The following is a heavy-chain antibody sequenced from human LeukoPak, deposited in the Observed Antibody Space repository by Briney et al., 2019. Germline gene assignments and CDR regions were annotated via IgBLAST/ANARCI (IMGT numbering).Heavy chain of an antibody. Sequence: SETLSLTCTVSGYSISSYFWSWIRQSPGKGLERIGTIYYSGLTYYSPSLKSRLTISFDTAKNQFSLRLNSVTAADSAFYYCARETRPEDYYDKSGYFFDFWGQGTLVTVSS. CDR1: GYSISSYF. V-gene: IGHV4-59*12. CDR3: ARETRPEDYYDKSGYFFDF. D-gene: IGHD3-22*01. CDR2: IYYSGLT. J-gene: IGHJ4*02.